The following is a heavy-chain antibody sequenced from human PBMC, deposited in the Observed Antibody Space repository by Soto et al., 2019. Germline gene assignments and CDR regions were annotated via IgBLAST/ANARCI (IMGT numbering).Heavy chain of an antibody. CDR3: ARAYYYDSSGYPPCFDY. Sequence: ASVKVSCKASGYTFTSYDINWVRQANGQGLEWMGWMNPNSGNTGYAQKFQGRVTMTRNTSISTAYMELSSLRSEDTAVYYCARAYYYDSSGYPPCFDYWGQGTLVTSPQ. J-gene: IGHJ4*02. CDR2: MNPNSGNT. CDR1: GYTFTSYD. V-gene: IGHV1-8*01. D-gene: IGHD3-22*01.